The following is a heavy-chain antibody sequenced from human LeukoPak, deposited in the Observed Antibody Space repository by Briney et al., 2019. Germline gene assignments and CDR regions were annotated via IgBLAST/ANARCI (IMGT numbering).Heavy chain of an antibody. D-gene: IGHD3-16*01. Sequence: SQTLSLTCTVSGGSISSGDYYWSWIRQPPGKGLEWIGYINYSGTTYYNPSLESRVTISGDTSKNQFSLKLSSVTAADTAVYYCARTAGWSYGFDYWGQGTLVTVSS. CDR3: ARTAGWSYGFDY. V-gene: IGHV4-30-4*01. CDR1: GGSISSGDYY. CDR2: INYSGTT. J-gene: IGHJ4*02.